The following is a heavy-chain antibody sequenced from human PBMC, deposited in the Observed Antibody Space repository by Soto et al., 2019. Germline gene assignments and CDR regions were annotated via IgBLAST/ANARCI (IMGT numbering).Heavy chain of an antibody. D-gene: IGHD5-12*01. CDR3: AKQPSRDGYIHFDY. CDR2: IDASGGST. CDR1: GFTFRSFA. V-gene: IGHV3-23*01. J-gene: IGHJ4*02. Sequence: PGGSLRLSCAASGFTFRSFAMAWVRQAPGKGLEWVSTIDASGGSTFYADSVKGRFTISRDNSKNTLYLQMNSLRAEDTAVYYCAKQPSRDGYIHFDYWGQGTLVTVSS.